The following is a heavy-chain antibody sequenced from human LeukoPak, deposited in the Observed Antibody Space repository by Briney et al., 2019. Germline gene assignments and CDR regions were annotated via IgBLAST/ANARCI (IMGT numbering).Heavy chain of an antibody. CDR1: GFTFSSYG. J-gene: IGHJ6*02. D-gene: IGHD3-3*01. V-gene: IGHV3-30*18. CDR3: AKDSKGPYDFWSGYSRMDV. Sequence: PGGSLRLSCAASGFTFSSYGMHWVRQAPGKGLEWVAVISYDGSNKYYADSVKGRFTISRDNSKNTLYLQMNSLRAEDTAVYYCAKDSKGPYDFWSGYSRMDVWGQGTTVTVSS. CDR2: ISYDGSNK.